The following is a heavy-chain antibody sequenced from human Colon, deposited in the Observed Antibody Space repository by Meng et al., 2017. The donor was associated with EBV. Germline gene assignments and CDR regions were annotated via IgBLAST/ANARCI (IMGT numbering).Heavy chain of an antibody. Sequence: QVGLQDSSPCQLNPSHTLSLTCTVSGGSISSGGYYWSWIRQHPGKGLELIGYIHSSGSTYYNPSLRSRLTISVDTSKNQCSLKLSSVTAADTAVYYCARASYGSGSPLGESWFDPWGQGTLVTVSS. CDR3: ARASYGSGSPLGESWFDP. J-gene: IGHJ5*02. CDR2: IHSSGST. V-gene: IGHV4-31*03. D-gene: IGHD3-10*01. CDR1: GGSISSGGYY.